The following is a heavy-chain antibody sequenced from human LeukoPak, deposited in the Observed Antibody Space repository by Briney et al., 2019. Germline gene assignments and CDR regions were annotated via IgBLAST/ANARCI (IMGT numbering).Heavy chain of an antibody. CDR3: ARGDYYYDSTDLGAFDI. CDR1: GGSIRSSSYY. Sequence: SETLSLTCTVSGGSIRSSSYYWGWIRQPPGKGLEWIGSIYYSGSTYYNPSLRSRVTIFVDTSKNQFSLKLSSVTAADTAVYYCARGDYYYDSTDLGAFDIWGQGTMVTVSS. D-gene: IGHD3-22*01. V-gene: IGHV4-39*01. CDR2: IYYSGST. J-gene: IGHJ3*02.